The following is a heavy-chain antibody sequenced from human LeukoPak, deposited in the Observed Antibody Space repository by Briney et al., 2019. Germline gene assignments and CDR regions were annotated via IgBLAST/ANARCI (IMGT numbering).Heavy chain of an antibody. D-gene: IGHD2-2*02. CDR3: ARGYCSSTSCYTNWFDP. V-gene: IGHV4-59*01. Sequence: SETLSLTCTVPGGSISSYYWSWIRQPPGKGLEWIGYIYYSGSTNYNPSLKSRVTISVDTSKNQFSLKLSSVTAADTAVYYCARGYCSSTSCYTNWFDPWGQGTLVTVSS. J-gene: IGHJ5*02. CDR1: GGSISSYY. CDR2: IYYSGST.